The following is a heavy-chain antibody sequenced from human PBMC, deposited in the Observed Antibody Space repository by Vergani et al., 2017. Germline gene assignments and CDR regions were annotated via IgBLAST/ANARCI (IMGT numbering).Heavy chain of an antibody. CDR1: GYSLTELS. CDR3: AIETDCYDSSGYYLDY. CDR2: FDPEHGEV. Sequence: QVQLVQSGSEVRKPGASVKVSCQVSGYSLTELSIHWVRQAPGKGREWMGGFDPEHGEVTFAHHIQGRVTMTEDRSTDTAYMELSSLRPEDTALYYCAIETDCYDSSGYYLDYWGQGTLVTVSS. V-gene: IGHV1-24*01. J-gene: IGHJ4*02. D-gene: IGHD3-22*01.